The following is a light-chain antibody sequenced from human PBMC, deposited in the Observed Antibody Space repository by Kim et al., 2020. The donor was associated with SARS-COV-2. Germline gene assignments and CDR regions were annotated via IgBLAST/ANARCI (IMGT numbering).Light chain of an antibody. CDR2: LVS. J-gene: IGKJ4*01. Sequence: QPASISCRTSQSLVNSDGNTYLSWFQQRPGQSPRRLIYLVSNRDSGVPDRFSGSWSGTDFTLKISSVEAEDVGGYYCMQGTESLTFGGGTKVDIK. V-gene: IGKV2-30*01. CDR3: MQGTESLT. CDR1: QSLVNSDGNTY.